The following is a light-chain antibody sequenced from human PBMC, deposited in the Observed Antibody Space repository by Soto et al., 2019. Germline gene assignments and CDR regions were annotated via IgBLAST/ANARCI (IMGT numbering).Light chain of an antibody. CDR2: DAS. V-gene: IGKV1-5*01. CDR1: QSISSW. J-gene: IGKJ1*01. CDR3: QQYNSYSRT. Sequence: DIQMTQSHSTLSASVSDRVAMTWRASQSISSWLAWYQQKPGKAPKLLIYDASSLESGVPSRFSGSGSGTEFTLTISSLQPDDFATYYCQQYNSYSRTFGQGTKVDIK.